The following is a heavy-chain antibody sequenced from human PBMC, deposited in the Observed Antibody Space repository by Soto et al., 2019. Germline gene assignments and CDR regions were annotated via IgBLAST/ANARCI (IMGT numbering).Heavy chain of an antibody. CDR1: GFTFSSYW. CDR2: INSDGSST. Sequence: VQLVESGGGLVQPGGSLRLSCAASGFTFSSYWMHWVRQAPGKGLVWVSRINSDGSSTSYADSVKGRFTISRDNAKNTGYLQMNSLGAEDTAVYYCARDPLAWYFDLWGRGTLVTVSP. CDR3: ARDPLAWYFDL. V-gene: IGHV3-74*01. J-gene: IGHJ2*01.